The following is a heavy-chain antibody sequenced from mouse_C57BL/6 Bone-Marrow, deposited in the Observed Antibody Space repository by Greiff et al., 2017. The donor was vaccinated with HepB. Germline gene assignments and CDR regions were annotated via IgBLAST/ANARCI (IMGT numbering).Heavy chain of an antibody. D-gene: IGHD2-4*01. CDR3: AEGDYDRAWFAY. Sequence: QVQLQQSGPELVRPGASVKISCKAPGYTFTSHWMQWVRQRPGQGLEWIGEIFPGSGSTYYNEKFKGKATLTVDTSSSSAYMQLSSLTSEDSAVYFCAEGDYDRAWFAYWGQGTLVTVSA. CDR1: GYTFTSHW. CDR2: IFPGSGST. J-gene: IGHJ3*01. V-gene: IGHV1-56*01.